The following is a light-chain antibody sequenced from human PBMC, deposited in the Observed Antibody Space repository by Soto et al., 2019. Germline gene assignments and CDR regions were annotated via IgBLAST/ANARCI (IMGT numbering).Light chain of an antibody. Sequence: DIQMTQSPSSLSASVGDTVTITCRASERVAKWLAWYHQKPGNAPKVLIYDVSKLGSEVPSRFSGSGSETEFTLSITCLQPEDSATYFCQQYKIRSTFGQGTKVEV. CDR1: ERVAKW. J-gene: IGKJ1*01. CDR2: DVS. CDR3: QQYKIRST. V-gene: IGKV1-5*01.